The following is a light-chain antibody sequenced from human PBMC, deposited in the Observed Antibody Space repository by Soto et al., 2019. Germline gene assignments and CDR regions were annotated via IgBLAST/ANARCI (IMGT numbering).Light chain of an antibody. CDR1: QTIGSTY. Sequence: VLTQSPGTLSVSPGETATLSCRGSQTIGSTYLAWYQQKPCQAPRLLIFGSSNRATGIPDRFSGSGSGTDFTLSISRLEPEDFAVYYCQQHASSPLLTCGGGTKVDIK. CDR3: QQHASSPLLT. V-gene: IGKV3-20*01. CDR2: GSS. J-gene: IGKJ4*01.